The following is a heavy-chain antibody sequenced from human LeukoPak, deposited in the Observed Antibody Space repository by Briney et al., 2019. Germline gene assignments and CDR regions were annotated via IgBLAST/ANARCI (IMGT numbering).Heavy chain of an antibody. V-gene: IGHV4-61*01. CDR1: GGSVNSGSYY. Sequence: SETLSLTCTVSGGSVNSGSYYWSWIRQPPGKGLEWIGYIYYSGSTNYNPSLKSRVTISVDTSKNQFSLKLSSVTAADTAVYYCARDQAYYYDSSGYFSNSYFDLWGRGTLVTVSS. CDR3: ARDQAYYYDSSGYFSNSYFDL. CDR2: IYYSGST. J-gene: IGHJ2*01. D-gene: IGHD3-22*01.